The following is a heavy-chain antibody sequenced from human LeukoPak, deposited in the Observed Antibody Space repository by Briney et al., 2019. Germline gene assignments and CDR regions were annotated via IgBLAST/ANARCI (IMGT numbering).Heavy chain of an antibody. V-gene: IGHV5-51*01. D-gene: IGHD1-26*01. CDR3: ARISGSQIDYYYYGMDV. CDR2: IYPGDSDT. J-gene: IGHJ6*02. Sequence: GESLKISCKGSGYSFTSYWIGWVRQMPGKGLEWMGIIYPGDSDTRYSPSFQGQVTISADKSISTAYLQWSSLKASDTAMYHCARISGSQIDYYYYGMDVWGQGTTVTVSS. CDR1: GYSFTSYW.